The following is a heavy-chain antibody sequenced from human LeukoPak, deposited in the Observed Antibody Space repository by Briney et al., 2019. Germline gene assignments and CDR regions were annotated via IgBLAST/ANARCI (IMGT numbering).Heavy chain of an antibody. Sequence: SETLSLTCTVSGGSISSYYWSWIRQPPGKGLEWIGYIYYSGSTNYNPSLKSRVTISVDTSKNQFSLKLSSVTAADTAVYYCARDRELGYWGQGALVTVSS. D-gene: IGHD3-10*01. CDR1: GGSISSYY. J-gene: IGHJ4*02. V-gene: IGHV4-59*01. CDR2: IYYSGST. CDR3: ARDRELGY.